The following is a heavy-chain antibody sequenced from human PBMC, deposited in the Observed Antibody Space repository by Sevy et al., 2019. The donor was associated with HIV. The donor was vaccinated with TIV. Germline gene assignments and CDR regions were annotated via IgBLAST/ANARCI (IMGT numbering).Heavy chain of an antibody. CDR2: ISYDGSNK. D-gene: IGHD3-10*01. Sequence: GGSLRLSCAASGFTFNSYAMHWVRQAPGKGLEWVAVISYDGSNKYYADSVKGRFTISRDNSKNTLYLQMNSLRAEDTAVYYCARKGPLPRFQNWGQGTLVTVSS. CDR1: GFTFNSYA. CDR3: ARKGPLPRFQN. V-gene: IGHV3-30-3*01. J-gene: IGHJ4*02.